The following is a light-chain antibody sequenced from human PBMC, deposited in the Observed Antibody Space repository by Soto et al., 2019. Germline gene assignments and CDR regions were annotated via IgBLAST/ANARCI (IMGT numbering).Light chain of an antibody. CDR1: NRDVESYNL. CDR2: EGT. CDR3: CSYAGTATV. J-gene: IGLJ1*01. Sequence: QSVLTQPASVSGSPGQSITISCTGTNRDVESYNLVSWFRQHPGEAPKLIVYEGTKRPSGVSNRFSGSKSGNPASLTISGLQAEDEANYYCCSYAGTATVFGTGTKLTVL. V-gene: IGLV2-23*03.